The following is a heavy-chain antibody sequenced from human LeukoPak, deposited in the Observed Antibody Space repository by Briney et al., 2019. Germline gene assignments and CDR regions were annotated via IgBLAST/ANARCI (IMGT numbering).Heavy chain of an antibody. J-gene: IGHJ3*02. Sequence: PGGSLRLPCIASGFTFDSYGISWVRQAPGKGPEWVSDISLSGDNMFYADSVKGRFTISRDNAKNSLYLQMNSLRAEDTAVYYCAREHYDYVWGSYGAFDIWGQGTMVTVSS. CDR1: GFTFDSYG. D-gene: IGHD3-16*01. V-gene: IGHV3-21*01. CDR3: AREHYDYVWGSYGAFDI. CDR2: ISLSGDNM.